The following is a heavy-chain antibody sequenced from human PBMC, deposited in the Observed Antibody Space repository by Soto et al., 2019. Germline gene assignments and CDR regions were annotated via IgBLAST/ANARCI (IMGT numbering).Heavy chain of an antibody. D-gene: IGHD2-8*01. CDR2: ISTTSGNT. CDR1: GYTFSSYS. V-gene: IGHV1-18*01. CDR3: ARDNGYYDF. Sequence: QIQMVQSGAEVKQPGASVKISCKTSGYTFSSYSINWVRQAPGQGLERMAWISTTSGNTHYAERVQGRVTVTLNNAARTAFMEMWGLTSDDTAVYFCARDNGYYDFWGQGTLVTVSS. J-gene: IGHJ4*02.